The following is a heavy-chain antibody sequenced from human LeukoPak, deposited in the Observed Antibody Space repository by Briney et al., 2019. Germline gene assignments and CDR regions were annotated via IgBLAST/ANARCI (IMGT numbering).Heavy chain of an antibody. Sequence: ASVKVSCKASGYTFTGYYMHWVRQAPGQGLEWMGWINPNSGGTNYAQKFQGRVTMTRDTSISTAYMELSRLRSDDTAVYYCARDWSYSYGLSPGSDAFDIWGQGKMVTVSS. V-gene: IGHV1-2*02. D-gene: IGHD5-18*01. CDR1: GYTFTGYY. CDR2: INPNSGGT. CDR3: ARDWSYSYGLSPGSDAFDI. J-gene: IGHJ3*02.